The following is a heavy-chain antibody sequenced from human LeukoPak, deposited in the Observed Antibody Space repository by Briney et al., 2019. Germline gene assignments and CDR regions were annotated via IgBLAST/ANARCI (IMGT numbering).Heavy chain of an antibody. D-gene: IGHD6-19*01. CDR1: GFTFSSYW. V-gene: IGHV3-74*01. J-gene: IGHJ5*02. Sequence: PGGSLRLSCAASGFTFSSYWMHWVRHAPGKGLVWVSRLNSDGGSTSYADSVKGRFTISRDNAKNTLYLQMNSLRAEDTAVYYCARVRARSSGWYPLNWFDPWGQGTLVTVSS. CDR2: LNSDGGST. CDR3: ARVRARSSGWYPLNWFDP.